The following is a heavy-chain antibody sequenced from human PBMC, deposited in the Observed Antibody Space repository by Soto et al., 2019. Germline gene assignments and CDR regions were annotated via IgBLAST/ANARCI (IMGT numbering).Heavy chain of an antibody. D-gene: IGHD3-10*01. CDR1: GFTFSDYY. CDR2: ISSSGSTI. J-gene: IGHJ6*03. V-gene: IGHV3-11*01. CDR3: ARAGTHTKYYYGSGSYPKYYYYLDV. Sequence: QVQLVESGGGLVKPGGSLRLSCAASGFTFSDYYMSWIRQAPGKGLEWVSYISSSGSTIYYADSVKGRFTISRDNAKNSLYLQMNSLRAEDTAVYYCARAGTHTKYYYGSGSYPKYYYYLDVWGKGTTVTVSS.